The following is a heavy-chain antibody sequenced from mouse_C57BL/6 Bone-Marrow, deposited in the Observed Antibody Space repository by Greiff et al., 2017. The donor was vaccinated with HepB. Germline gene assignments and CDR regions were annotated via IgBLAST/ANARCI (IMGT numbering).Heavy chain of an antibody. CDR3: ARDGSSLACFAY. J-gene: IGHJ3*01. Sequence: EVQLQQSGPGLVKPSQSLSLTCSVTGYSITSGYYWNWIRQFPGNKLEWMGYISYDGSNNYNPSLKNRITLTRDTSKNQFFLKLKSVTTEDTSAYDCARDGSSLACFAYWGQGTLVTVSA. CDR2: ISYDGSN. V-gene: IGHV3-6*01. D-gene: IGHD1-1*01. CDR1: GYSITSGYY.